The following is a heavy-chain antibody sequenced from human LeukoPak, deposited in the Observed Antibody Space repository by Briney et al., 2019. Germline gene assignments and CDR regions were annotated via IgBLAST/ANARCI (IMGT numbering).Heavy chain of an antibody. CDR1: GYTFTGYY. V-gene: IGHV1-2*06. CDR2: INPNSGGT. CDR3: ARPGPLRGIGMSVNDY. J-gene: IGHJ4*02. Sequence: ASVKVSCKASGYTFTGYYMHWVRQAPGQGLEWMGRINPNSGGTNNAQKFQGRVTMTRDTSISTAYMELSRLRSDDTAVYYCARPGPLRGIGMSVNDYWGQGTLVTVSS. D-gene: IGHD1-26*01.